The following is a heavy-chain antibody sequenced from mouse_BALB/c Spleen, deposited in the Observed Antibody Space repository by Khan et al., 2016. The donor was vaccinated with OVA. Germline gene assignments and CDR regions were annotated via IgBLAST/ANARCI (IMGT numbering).Heavy chain of an antibody. CDR2: IDPFSGGA. J-gene: IGHJ3*01. V-gene: IGHV1S135*01. CDR1: GYSFTSYY. D-gene: IGHD2-2*01. Sequence: EVELVESGPELMKPGSSVKISCKASGYSFTSYYIHWVLQSHGKSLEWIGYIDPFSGGATYNQKFKGKATLTVDKSSSTAYIHLSNLTSEDSAVYFCTRHGYVAWFTYWGQGTLVTVSA. CDR3: TRHGYVAWFTY.